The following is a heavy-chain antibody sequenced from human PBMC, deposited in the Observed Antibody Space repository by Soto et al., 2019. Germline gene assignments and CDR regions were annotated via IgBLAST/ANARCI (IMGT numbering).Heavy chain of an antibody. V-gene: IGHV4-34*01. J-gene: IGHJ4*02. Sequence: SETLSLTCGVYGGSFSGYYWTWIRQPPGPGLEWIGEINHSGSTNYTPSLKSRVTISVDTSKNQFSLKLTSVTAADTAVYYCARDKIIALFDYWGQGTLVTVSP. CDR2: INHSGST. CDR1: GGSFSGYY. D-gene: IGHD2-15*01. CDR3: ARDKIIALFDY.